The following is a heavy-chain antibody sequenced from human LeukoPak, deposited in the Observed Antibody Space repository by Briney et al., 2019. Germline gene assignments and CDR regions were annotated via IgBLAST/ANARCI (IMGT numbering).Heavy chain of an antibody. V-gene: IGHV4-31*11. D-gene: IGHD6-6*01. J-gene: IGHJ5*02. CDR3: ARQNPYSSSPGWFDP. Sequence: SSETLSLTCAVYGGSFSGYYWSWIRQHPGKGLEWIGYIYYSGSTYYNPSLKSRVTISVDTSKNQFSLKLSSVTAADTAVYYCARQNPYSSSPGWFDPWGQGTLVTVSS. CDR2: IYYSGST. CDR1: GGSFSGYY.